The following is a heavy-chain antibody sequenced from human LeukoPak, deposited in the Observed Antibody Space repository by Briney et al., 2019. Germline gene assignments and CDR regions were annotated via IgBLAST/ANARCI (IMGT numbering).Heavy chain of an antibody. V-gene: IGHV3-74*01. Sequence: PGGSLRLSCAASGFTFSSYWMHWVRQAPGKGLVWISRINYDGSTTFYADSVKGRFTISRDNSKNTLYLQMNSLRAEDTAVYYCAKDKLQQLVGSPFDYWGQGTLVTVSS. CDR2: INYDGSTT. D-gene: IGHD6-13*01. CDR3: AKDKLQQLVGSPFDY. CDR1: GFTFSSYW. J-gene: IGHJ4*02.